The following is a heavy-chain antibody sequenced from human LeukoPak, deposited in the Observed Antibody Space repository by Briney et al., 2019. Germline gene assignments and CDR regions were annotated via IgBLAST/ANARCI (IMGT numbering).Heavy chain of an antibody. J-gene: IGHJ5*02. Sequence: PGGSLRLSCSASGFTFSSYAMHWVRQAPGKGLEYVSAISSNGGSTYYADSVKGRFTISRDNSKNTLYLQMSSLRAEDTAVYYCVEGGIATYNWFDPWGQGTLVTVSS. CDR1: GFTFSSYA. CDR2: ISSNGGST. D-gene: IGHD6-13*01. V-gene: IGHV3-64D*06. CDR3: VEGGIATYNWFDP.